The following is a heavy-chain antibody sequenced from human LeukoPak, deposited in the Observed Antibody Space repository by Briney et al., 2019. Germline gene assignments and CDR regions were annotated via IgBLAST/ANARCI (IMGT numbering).Heavy chain of an antibody. V-gene: IGHV1-69*13. J-gene: IGHJ6*03. CDR2: IIPVLSTA. CDR3: ATTGGDIYYYYMDV. CDR1: GDTFSRYA. D-gene: IGHD3-16*01. Sequence: ASVKVSCKASGDTFSRYAISWVRQAPGQGLEWMGGIIPVLSTANYAQKFQDRVTITADESTSTTYMELSSLKSEDTAVYYCATTGGDIYYYYMDVWGKGTTVTISS.